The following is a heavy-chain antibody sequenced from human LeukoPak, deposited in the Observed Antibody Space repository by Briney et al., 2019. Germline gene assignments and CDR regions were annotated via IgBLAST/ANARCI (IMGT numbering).Heavy chain of an antibody. Sequence: ASVKVSCTASGYTFTSYGISWVRQAPGQGLEWMGWISAYNGNTNYAQKLQGRVTMTTDTSTSTAYMELRSLRSDDTAVYYCARDQLPFWSGYYYFDYWGQGTLVTVSS. CDR2: ISAYNGNT. CDR3: ARDQLPFWSGYYYFDY. J-gene: IGHJ4*02. D-gene: IGHD3-3*01. CDR1: GYTFTSYG. V-gene: IGHV1-18*01.